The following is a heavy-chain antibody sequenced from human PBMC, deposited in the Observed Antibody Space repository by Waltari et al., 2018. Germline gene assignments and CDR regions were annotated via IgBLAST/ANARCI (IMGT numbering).Heavy chain of an antibody. V-gene: IGHV3-7*01. D-gene: IGHD4-17*01. Sequence: EVQMVASGGGLVQPGGSLSLSCAASGLTGSRFWMTWLRQGPGKGLEWVANIKQDGSENYYVDSVKGRFTISRDDAKNSLYLQMNSLRNEDTAVYFCARVFVYGANSGKRPMDVWGKGTTVTVSS. CDR2: IKQDGSEN. J-gene: IGHJ6*03. CDR3: ARVFVYGANSGKRPMDV. CDR1: GLTGSRFW.